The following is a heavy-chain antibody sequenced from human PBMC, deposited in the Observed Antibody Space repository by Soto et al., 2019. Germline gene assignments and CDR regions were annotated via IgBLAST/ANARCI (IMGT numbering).Heavy chain of an antibody. Sequence: QITLKESGPTLVKPTQTLTLTCTFSGFSLSTSGVGVGWIRQPPGKALEWLAVIHWNDDKHSSPALNSRLSITKDTSKNQVVLTMTNMDPVDTATYFCAHRSVNRGHDFWGQGTLVT. CDR2: IHWNDDK. D-gene: IGHD7-27*01. V-gene: IGHV2-5*01. CDR3: AHRSVNRGHDF. CDR1: GFSLSTSGVG. J-gene: IGHJ4*02.